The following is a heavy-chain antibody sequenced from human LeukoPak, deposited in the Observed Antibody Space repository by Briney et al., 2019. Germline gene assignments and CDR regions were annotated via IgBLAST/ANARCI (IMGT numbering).Heavy chain of an antibody. V-gene: IGHV4-39*01. J-gene: IGHJ4*02. D-gene: IGHD6-13*01. CDR3: ARPGIVATGAFDC. Sequence: SETLSLTCTVPGGSVSSSGYYWGWIRQPPGKGLEWIGSIYYSGSTYYNPSLKSRVSISVDTSKNQFSLNLTSVTAADTAVYFCARPGIVATGAFDCWGQGTLVTVSS. CDR1: GGSVSSSGYY. CDR2: IYYSGST.